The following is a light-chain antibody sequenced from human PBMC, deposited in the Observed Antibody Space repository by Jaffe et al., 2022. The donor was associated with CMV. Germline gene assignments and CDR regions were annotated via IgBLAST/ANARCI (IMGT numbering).Light chain of an antibody. Sequence: QSALTQPPSVSGSPGQSVTISCTGTSSDVGVYNRVSWYQQPPGTAPKLMIYEVTNRPSGVPDRFSGSKSGSTASLTISGLQPEDEADYYCSSYTSSSTYVFGTGTKVTVL. CDR1: SSDVGVYNR. V-gene: IGLV2-18*02. CDR2: EVT. J-gene: IGLJ1*01. CDR3: SSYTSSSTYV.